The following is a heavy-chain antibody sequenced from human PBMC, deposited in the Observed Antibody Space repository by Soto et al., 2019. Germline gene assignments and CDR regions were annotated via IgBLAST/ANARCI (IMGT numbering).Heavy chain of an antibody. Sequence: PGGSLRLSCAASGFTFSNAWMNWVRQAPGKGLEWVGRIKSKTDGGTTDYAAPVKGRFTISRDDSKNTLYLQMNSLKTEDTAVYYCTTAPRFSSGPYYYCYYGMDVWGQGTTVTVSS. V-gene: IGHV3-15*07. CDR2: IKSKTDGGTT. CDR3: TTAPRFSSGPYYYCYYGMDV. CDR1: GFTFSNAW. D-gene: IGHD6-19*01. J-gene: IGHJ6*02.